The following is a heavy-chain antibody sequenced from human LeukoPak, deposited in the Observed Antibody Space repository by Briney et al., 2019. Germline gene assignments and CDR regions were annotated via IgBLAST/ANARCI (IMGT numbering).Heavy chain of an antibody. J-gene: IGHJ4*02. CDR2: IYHSGST. CDR1: GYSISSGYY. Sequence: PSETLSLTCTVSGYSISSGYYWGWIRQPPGKGLEWIGSIYHSGSTYYNPSLKSRVTISVDTSKNQFSLKLSSVTAADTAVYYCARDLGYGEFDYWGQGTLVTVSS. V-gene: IGHV4-38-2*02. D-gene: IGHD4-17*01. CDR3: ARDLGYGEFDY.